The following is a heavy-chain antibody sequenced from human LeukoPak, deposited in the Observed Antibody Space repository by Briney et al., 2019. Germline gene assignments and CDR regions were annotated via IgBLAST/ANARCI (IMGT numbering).Heavy chain of an antibody. V-gene: IGHV3-48*02. CDR3: ARDSGSYSYFALDV. CDR1: GFSFSSCS. D-gene: IGHD1-26*01. J-gene: IGHJ6*02. Sequence: GGSLRLSCAASGFSFSSCSMNWVRQAPGKGLEWVSYISTSSTINYADSVKGRFTISRDNAKSSLDLQMNSLRDEDTAIYYCARDSGSYSYFALDVWGQGTTVTVSS. CDR2: ISTSSTI.